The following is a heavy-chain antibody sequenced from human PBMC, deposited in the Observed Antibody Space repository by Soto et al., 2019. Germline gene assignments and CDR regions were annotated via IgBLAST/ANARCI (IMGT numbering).Heavy chain of an antibody. D-gene: IGHD1-26*01. CDR3: ARVIGGGTRNYYYYGMDL. CDR1: GGTFSSYA. V-gene: IGHV1-69*13. CDR2: SIPIFGTA. Sequence: SVKVSCKASGGTFSSYAISWVRQAPGQGLEWMGGSIPIFGTANYAQKFQGRVAITADESTSTAYMELNRLRSEDTAVYYCARVIGGGTRNYYYYGMDLWGPGTTVTVSS. J-gene: IGHJ6*02.